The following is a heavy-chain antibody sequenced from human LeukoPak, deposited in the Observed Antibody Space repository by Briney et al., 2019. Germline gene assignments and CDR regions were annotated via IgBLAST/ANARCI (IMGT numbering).Heavy chain of an antibody. D-gene: IGHD5-12*01. CDR1: GFTFSSYE. Sequence: GGSLRLSCAASGFTFSSYEMNWVRQAPGKGLEWVSYISSSGSTIYYADSVKGRFTISRDNAKNSLYLQMNSLRAEDTAVYYCARAPLVATRRVGYYYYGMDVWGQGTTVTVSS. V-gene: IGHV3-48*03. CDR2: ISSSGSTI. CDR3: ARAPLVATRRVGYYYYGMDV. J-gene: IGHJ6*02.